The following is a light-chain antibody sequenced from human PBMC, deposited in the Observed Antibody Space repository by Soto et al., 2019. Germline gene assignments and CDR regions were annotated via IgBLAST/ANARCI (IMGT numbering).Light chain of an antibody. J-gene: IGLJ1*01. CDR1: SSDVGGYNY. V-gene: IGLV2-14*01. Sequence: ALTQPASVSGSPGQSITISCTGTSSDVGGYNYVSWYQQHPGKAPKLMIYDVSNRPSGVSNRFSGSKSGNTASLTISGLQAEDEADYYCSSYTSSSTPFVFGTGTQLTVL. CDR3: SSYTSSSTPFV. CDR2: DVS.